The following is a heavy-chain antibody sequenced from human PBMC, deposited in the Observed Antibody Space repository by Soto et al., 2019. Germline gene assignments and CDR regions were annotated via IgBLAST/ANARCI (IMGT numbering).Heavy chain of an antibody. CDR1: GFTFSTYN. J-gene: IGHJ5*02. CDR3: ARDRDGYNSNWFDP. CDR2: ISTGSSYI. V-gene: IGHV3-21*01. D-gene: IGHD5-12*01. Sequence: LRLSCAASGFTFSTYNMNWVRQAPGKGLEWVSSISTGSSYIYYADSVKGRFTISRDNAQNSLYLQMNSLRAEDTAVYYCARDRDGYNSNWFDPWGQGTLVTVSS.